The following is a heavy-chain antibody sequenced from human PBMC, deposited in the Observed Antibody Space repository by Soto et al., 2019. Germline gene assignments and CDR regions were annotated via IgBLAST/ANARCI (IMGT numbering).Heavy chain of an antibody. Sequence: SCAASGFTFSSYAMSWVRQAPGKGLEWVSAISGSGGSTYYADSVKGRFTISRDNSKNTLYLQMNSLRAEDTAVYYCAKDGYCTNGVCLGYNWFDPWGQGTLVTVSS. V-gene: IGHV3-23*01. J-gene: IGHJ5*02. CDR1: GFTFSSYA. CDR2: ISGSGGST. D-gene: IGHD2-8*01. CDR3: AKDGYCTNGVCLGYNWFDP.